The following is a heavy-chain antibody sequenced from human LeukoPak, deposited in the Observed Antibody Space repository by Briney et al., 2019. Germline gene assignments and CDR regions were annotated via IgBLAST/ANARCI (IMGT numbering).Heavy chain of an antibody. Sequence: GGSLRLSCAASGFTFSSYAMHWVRQAPGKGLEWVAVISYDGSNKYYADSVKGRFTISRDNAKNSLYLQMNSLRAEDTAVYYCASFAGYDSPAFDYWGQGTLVTVSS. CDR2: ISYDGSNK. CDR1: GFTFSSYA. V-gene: IGHV3-30*07. CDR3: ASFAGYDSPAFDY. D-gene: IGHD6-13*01. J-gene: IGHJ4*02.